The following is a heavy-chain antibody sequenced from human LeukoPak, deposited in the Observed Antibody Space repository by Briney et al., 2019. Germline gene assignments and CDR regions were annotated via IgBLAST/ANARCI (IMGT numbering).Heavy chain of an antibody. V-gene: IGHV1-2*02. CDR1: GYTLTVYY. D-gene: IGHD3-10*01. J-gene: IGHJ4*02. CDR2: INPNGGGT. Sequence: SVKLLYKVSGYTLTVYYMHWARHAPGQGREGRGWINPNGGGTNYAQKFQGRVTMTGDTSISTAYMELSRLRSDDTAVYYCARESLLWFGDPPRAYDYWGQGTLVTVSS. CDR3: ARESLLWFGDPPRAYDY.